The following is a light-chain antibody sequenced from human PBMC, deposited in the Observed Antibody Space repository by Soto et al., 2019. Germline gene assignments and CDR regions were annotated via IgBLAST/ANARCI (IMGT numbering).Light chain of an antibody. V-gene: IGLV2-23*01. CDR1: SSDVGSYNF. Sequence: QSALTQPASVSGSPGQSITISCTGTSSDVGSYNFVSWYQQQPGKAPKLMIYEGSKRPSGVSNRFSGSKSGNTASLTISGLQAEDEADYYCCSDAGSSTWVFGGGTKLTVL. CDR2: EGS. J-gene: IGLJ3*02. CDR3: CSDAGSSTWV.